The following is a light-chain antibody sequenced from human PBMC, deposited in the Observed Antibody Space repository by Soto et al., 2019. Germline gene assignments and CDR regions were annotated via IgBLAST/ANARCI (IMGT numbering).Light chain of an antibody. CDR3: QQHGSSRT. V-gene: IGKV3-20*01. CDR2: GAS. J-gene: IGKJ1*01. CDR1: QSVSSSY. Sequence: ILLTQSPGPLSFSPGETAALSFRASQSVSSSYLAWYQQKPGQAPRLLIYGASSRATGIPDMFSGSGSGTDFTLTISRLEPEDFAVYYCQQHGSSRTFGQGTKVDIK.